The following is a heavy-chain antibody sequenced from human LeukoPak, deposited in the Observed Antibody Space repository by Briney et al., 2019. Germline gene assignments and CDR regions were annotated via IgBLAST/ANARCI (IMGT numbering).Heavy chain of an antibody. CDR1: GGSISTYY. J-gene: IGHJ4*02. V-gene: IGHV4-59*01. Sequence: SETLSLTCTLSGGSISTYYWSWIRQPPGRGLEWIGYIYHSGSTNYNPSLKSRVTISVDPSKNQFSLKLSSVPAADTGVYYCARGGGYASPIGYWGQGALVTVSS. D-gene: IGHD5-12*01. CDR3: ARGGGYASPIGY. CDR2: IYHSGST.